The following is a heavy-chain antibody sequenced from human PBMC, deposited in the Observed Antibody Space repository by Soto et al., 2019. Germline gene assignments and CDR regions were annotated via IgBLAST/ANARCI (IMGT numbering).Heavy chain of an antibody. CDR2: IRSKANSYAT. D-gene: IGHD6-19*01. CDR1: GFTFSGSA. Sequence: EVQLVESGGGLVLPGGSLKLSCAASGFTFSGSAMHWVRQASGKGLEWVGRIRSKANSYATAYAASVKGRFTISRDDSKNTAYLQMNSLKTEDTAVYYCTSLIAVAGSPFDYWGQGTLVTVSS. V-gene: IGHV3-73*02. CDR3: TSLIAVAGSPFDY. J-gene: IGHJ4*02.